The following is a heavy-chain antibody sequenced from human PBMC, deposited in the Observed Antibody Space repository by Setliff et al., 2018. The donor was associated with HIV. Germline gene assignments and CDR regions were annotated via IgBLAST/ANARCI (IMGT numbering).Heavy chain of an antibody. CDR2: IYYSGST. V-gene: IGHV4-31*01. CDR1: GGSISSGGYY. D-gene: IGHD3-22*01. CDR3: ARLRYYDSSGYLDY. Sequence: SETLSLTCTVSGGSISSGGYYWSWIRQHPGKGLEWIGYIYYSGSTYYNPSLKSLVTISVDTPKNQFSLKLSSVTAADTAVYYCARLRYYDSSGYLDYWGQGTLVTVSS. J-gene: IGHJ4*02.